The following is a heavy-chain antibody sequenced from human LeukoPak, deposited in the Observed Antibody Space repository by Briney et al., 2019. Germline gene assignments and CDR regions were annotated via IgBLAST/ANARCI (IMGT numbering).Heavy chain of an antibody. Sequence: SETLSLTCAVYGGSLSGSYWSWIRQPPGKGLEWIGEINHSGSTNYNPSLKSRVTISVDTSKNQFSLKLSSVTAADTAVYYCARGKSYYGSGSYYFWGQGTLVTVSS. CDR3: ARGKSYYGSGSYYF. D-gene: IGHD3-10*01. CDR1: GGSLSGSY. J-gene: IGHJ4*02. V-gene: IGHV4-34*01. CDR2: INHSGST.